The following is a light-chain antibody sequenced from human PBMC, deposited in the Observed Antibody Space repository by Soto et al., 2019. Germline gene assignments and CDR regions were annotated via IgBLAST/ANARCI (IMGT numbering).Light chain of an antibody. J-gene: IGKJ5*01. CDR2: SAS. CDR3: QQSLTMPIT. V-gene: IGKV1-39*01. CDR1: QSINNY. Sequence: DIQMTQSPASPSVSVGGRVTITCRASQSINNYLNWYLQRPGQAPKLLIRSASTLQRGVPSRFSGSGSRTEFTLTIADLQPDDFGTYYCQQSLTMPITFGHGTRLEIK.